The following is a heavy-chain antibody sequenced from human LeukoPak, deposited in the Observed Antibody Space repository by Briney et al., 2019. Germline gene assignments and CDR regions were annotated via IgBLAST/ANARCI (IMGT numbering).Heavy chain of an antibody. V-gene: IGHV1-18*01. D-gene: IGHD6-13*01. Sequence: GASVKVSCKASGYTFTSYGISSVRQAPGQGLEWMGWISAYNGNTNYAQKLQGRVTMTTDTSTSTAYMELRSLRSDDTAVYYCARDTWVAAAGTSDYWGQGTLVTVSS. CDR2: ISAYNGNT. CDR3: ARDTWVAAAGTSDY. J-gene: IGHJ4*02. CDR1: GYTFTSYG.